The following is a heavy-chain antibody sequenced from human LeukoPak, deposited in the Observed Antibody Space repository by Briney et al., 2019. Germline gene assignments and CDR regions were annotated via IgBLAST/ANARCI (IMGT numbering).Heavy chain of an antibody. CDR3: AREDGDAFDI. CDR1: GFSVSGYW. V-gene: IGHV3-48*04. D-gene: IGHD5-24*01. J-gene: IGHJ3*02. Sequence: GGSLRLSCAVSGFSVSGYWMTWVRRAPGKGLEWVSYIGSSGGSRYYADSVKGRFTSSRDNAKNSLYLQMNSLRVEDTAVYYCAREDGDAFDIWGQGTMVSVSS. CDR2: IGSSGGSR.